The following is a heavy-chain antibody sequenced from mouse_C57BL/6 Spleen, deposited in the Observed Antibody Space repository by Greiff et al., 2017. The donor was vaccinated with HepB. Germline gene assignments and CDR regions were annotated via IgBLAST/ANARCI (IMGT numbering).Heavy chain of an antibody. V-gene: IGHV1-72*01. Sequence: QVQLQQPGAELVKPGASVKLSCKASGYTFTSYWMHWVKQRPGRGLEWIGRIDPNSGGTKYNEKFKSKATLTVDKHSSTAYMQLSSLTSEDAAVYYCARPNYYGSSYDYAMDYWGQGTSVTVSS. CDR3: ARPNYYGSSYDYAMDY. D-gene: IGHD1-1*01. J-gene: IGHJ4*01. CDR1: GYTFTSYW. CDR2: IDPNSGGT.